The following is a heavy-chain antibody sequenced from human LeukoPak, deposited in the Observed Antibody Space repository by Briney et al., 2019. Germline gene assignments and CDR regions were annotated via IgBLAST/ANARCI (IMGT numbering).Heavy chain of an antibody. J-gene: IGHJ4*02. Sequence: GGSLRLSCAASGFTFSSYAMSWVRQAPGKGLEWVSAISGSGGSTYYADSVKGRFTISRDNSKNTLYLQMNSLRAEDTAVYYCATPDYYDSSGYYLPFDYWGQGTLVTVSS. CDR1: GFTFSSYA. CDR3: ATPDYYDSSGYYLPFDY. CDR2: ISGSGGST. V-gene: IGHV3-23*01. D-gene: IGHD3-22*01.